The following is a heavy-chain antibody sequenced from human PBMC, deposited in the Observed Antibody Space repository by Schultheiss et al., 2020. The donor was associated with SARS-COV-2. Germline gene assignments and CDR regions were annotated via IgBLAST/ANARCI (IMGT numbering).Heavy chain of an antibody. D-gene: IGHD2/OR15-2a*01. CDR1: GFTFSDYY. V-gene: IGHV3-11*01. CDR3: ARDGPFGSNAFDI. J-gene: IGHJ3*02. CDR2: ISSSGSTI. Sequence: GESLKISCAASGFTFSDYYMSWIRQAPGKGLEWVSYISSSGSTIYYADSVKGRFTISRDNAKNSLYLQMNSLRAEDTAVYYCARDGPFGSNAFDIWGQGTMVTVSS.